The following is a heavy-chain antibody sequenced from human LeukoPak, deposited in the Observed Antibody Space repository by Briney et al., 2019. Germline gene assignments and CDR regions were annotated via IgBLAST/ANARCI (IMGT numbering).Heavy chain of an antibody. CDR2: INSDGSST. CDR3: AKGGRNVIHY. CDR1: GFTFSSYW. D-gene: IGHD1-26*01. Sequence: GGSLRLSCAASGFTFSSYWMHWVRQAPGKGLVWVSRINSDGSSTSYADSVKGRLTISRDNAKNTLYLQMNSLRDEDTAVYYCAKGGRNVIHYWGQGTLVTVSS. J-gene: IGHJ4*02. V-gene: IGHV3-74*01.